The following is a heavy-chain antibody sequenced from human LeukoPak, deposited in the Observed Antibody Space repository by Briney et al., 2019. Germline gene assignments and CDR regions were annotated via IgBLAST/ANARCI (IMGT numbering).Heavy chain of an antibody. CDR2: IYTSGST. CDR1: GGSISSGSYY. Sequence: SQTLSLTCTVSGGSISSGSYYWSWIRQPAGKGLEWIGRIYTSGSTNYNPALKSRVTISVDTSKNQFSLKLSSVTAADTAVYYCASQAGTSPLKMFDPWGQGTLVTVSS. J-gene: IGHJ5*02. CDR3: ASQAGTSPLKMFDP. D-gene: IGHD2-2*01. V-gene: IGHV4-61*02.